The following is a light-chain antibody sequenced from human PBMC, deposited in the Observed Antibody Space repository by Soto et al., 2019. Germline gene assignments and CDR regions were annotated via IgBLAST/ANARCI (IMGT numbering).Light chain of an antibody. CDR3: QHYNSYPWT. V-gene: IGKV1-5*01. J-gene: IGKJ1*01. Sequence: DIKMTQSPSTLSASVGDRVTITCRASQSISSWLAWYQQKPGKAPKLLIYDASSLESGVPSRFSGSGSGTEFTLTITSMQPDDFATYYCQHYNSYPWTFGQGTKVEIK. CDR2: DAS. CDR1: QSISSW.